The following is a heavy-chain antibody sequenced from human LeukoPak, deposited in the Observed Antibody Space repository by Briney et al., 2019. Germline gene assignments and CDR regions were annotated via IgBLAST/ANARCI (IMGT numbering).Heavy chain of an antibody. V-gene: IGHV3-23*01. CDR2: ISGSGGST. CDR3: AKDKVGATVYFDY. D-gene: IGHD1-26*01. J-gene: IGHJ4*02. CDR1: GFTLSNYA. Sequence: GGSLRLSCAASGFTLSNYAMSWVRQAPGKGLEWVSTISGSGGSTYYADSVKGRFTISRDNSKNTLYLQMNSLRAEDTAVYYCAKDKVGATVYFDYWGQGTLVTVSS.